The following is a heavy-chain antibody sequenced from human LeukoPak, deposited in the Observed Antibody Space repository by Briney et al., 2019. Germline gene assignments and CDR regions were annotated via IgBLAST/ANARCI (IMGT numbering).Heavy chain of an antibody. CDR2: INHSGST. CDR3: ARKGLLWFGELPFFDY. D-gene: IGHD3-10*01. J-gene: IGHJ4*02. V-gene: IGHV4-34*01. Sequence: SETLSLTCAVYGGSFSGYYWSWIRQHPGKGLEWIGEINHSGSTNYNPSLKSRVTISVDTSKNQFSLKLSSVTAADTAVYYCARKGLLWFGELPFFDYWGQGTLVTVSS. CDR1: GGSFSGYY.